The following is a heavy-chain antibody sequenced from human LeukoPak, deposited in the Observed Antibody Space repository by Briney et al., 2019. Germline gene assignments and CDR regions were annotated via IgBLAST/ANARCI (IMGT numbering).Heavy chain of an antibody. CDR3: ASEAYCGGDCHSDY. D-gene: IGHD2-21*02. V-gene: IGHV3-66*01. CDR2: IYSGGST. J-gene: IGHJ4*02. Sequence: GGSLRLSCAASGFTVSSNYMSWVRQAPGKGLEWVSVIYSGGSTYYADSVKGRFTISRDNSKNTLYLQMNSLRAEDTAVYYCASEAYCGGDCHSDYWGQGTLVTVSS. CDR1: GFTVSSNY.